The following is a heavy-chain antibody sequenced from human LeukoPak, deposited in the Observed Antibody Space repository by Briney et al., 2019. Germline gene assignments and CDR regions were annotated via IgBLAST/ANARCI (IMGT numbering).Heavy chain of an antibody. CDR1: GFTFSSYE. D-gene: IGHD5-12*01. CDR3: ARDPTPYSGYDGGRDWLDP. V-gene: IGHV3-48*03. Sequence: PGGSLRLSCAASGFTFSSYEMNWVRQAPRKGLEWVSYISSSGSTIYYADSVKGRFTISRDNAKNSLYLQMNSLRAEDTAVYYCARDPTPYSGYDGGRDWLDPWGQGTLVTVSS. J-gene: IGHJ5*02. CDR2: ISSSGSTI.